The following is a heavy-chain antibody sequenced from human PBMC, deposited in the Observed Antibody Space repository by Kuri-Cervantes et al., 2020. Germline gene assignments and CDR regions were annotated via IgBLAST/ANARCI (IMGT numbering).Heavy chain of an antibody. CDR1: GGSINSGDYF. J-gene: IGHJ6*02. V-gene: IGHV4-30-4*01. Sequence: LRLSCTVTGGSINSGDYFWSWIRQPPGKGLEWIGYIYYSGSAYYNPSLKSRVTISVDTSKNQFSQKLSSVTAADTAVYYCARLFSGYDSTYYYYYYGMDVWGQASTVTVSS. CDR3: ARLFSGYDSTYYYYYYGMDV. CDR2: IYYSGSA. D-gene: IGHD5-12*01.